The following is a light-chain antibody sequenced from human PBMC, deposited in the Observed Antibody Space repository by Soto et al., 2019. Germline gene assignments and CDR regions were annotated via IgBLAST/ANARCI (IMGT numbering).Light chain of an antibody. V-gene: IGKV1-9*01. J-gene: IGKJ5*01. Sequence: DIQMTQSPSSLSASVGDRVTITCRASQSIVTYLNWYLQKPGKAPKLLIYAASTLQSGVPSRFSGSRSGTDFTLTISSLQPEDFATYYCQQLNSYPITFGQGTRLEIK. CDR1: QSIVTY. CDR3: QQLNSYPIT. CDR2: AAS.